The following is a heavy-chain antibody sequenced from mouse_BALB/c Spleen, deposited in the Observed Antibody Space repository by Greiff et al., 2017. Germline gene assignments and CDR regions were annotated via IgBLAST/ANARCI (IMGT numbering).Heavy chain of an antibody. CDR1: GYTFTSYV. J-gene: IGHJ4*01. D-gene: IGHD2-10*02. CDR3: ARSEYGNLYYAMDY. CDR2: INPYNDGT. Sequence: VQLKQSGPELVKPGASVKMSCKASGYTFTSYVMHWVKQKPGQGLEWIGYINPYNDGTKYNEKFKGKATLTSDKSSSTAYMERSSLTSEDSAVYYCARSEYGNLYYAMDYWGQGTSVTVSS. V-gene: IGHV1-14*01.